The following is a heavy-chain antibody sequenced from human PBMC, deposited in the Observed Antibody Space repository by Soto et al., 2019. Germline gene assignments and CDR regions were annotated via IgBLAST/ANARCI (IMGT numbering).Heavy chain of an antibody. J-gene: IGHJ4*02. CDR1: GGSFSGYY. V-gene: IGHV4-34*01. Sequence: SETLSLTCAVYGGSFSGYYWSWIRQPPGKGLEWIGEINHSGSTNYNPSLKSRVTISVDTSKNTLYLQMNSLRAEDTAVYYCARLDGYNWNYYFDYWGQGTLVTVSS. D-gene: IGHD1-7*01. CDR3: ARLDGYNWNYYFDY. CDR2: INHSGST.